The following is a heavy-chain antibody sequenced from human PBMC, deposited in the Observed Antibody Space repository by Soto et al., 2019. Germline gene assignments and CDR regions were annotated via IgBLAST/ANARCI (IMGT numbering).Heavy chain of an antibody. CDR2: ISLYSDGT. Sequence: ASVKVSCKTSGYTFSNYGIAWVRQAPGQPLEWLGWISLYSDGTNYAQKFQGRVSMTTDTSTTTAYMELRSLRSDDTAVYYCARVVPGAEAWFGPWGQGPLVTVSS. J-gene: IGHJ5*02. V-gene: IGHV1-18*01. D-gene: IGHD2-2*01. CDR1: GYTFSNYG. CDR3: ARVVPGAEAWFGP.